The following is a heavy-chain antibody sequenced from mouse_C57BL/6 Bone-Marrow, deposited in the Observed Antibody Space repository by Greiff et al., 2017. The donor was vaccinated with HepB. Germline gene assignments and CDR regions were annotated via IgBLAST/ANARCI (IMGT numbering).Heavy chain of an antibody. Sequence: DVMLVESGGDLVKPGGSLKLSCAASGFTFSSYGMSWVRQTPDKRLEWVATISSGGSYTYYPDSVKGRFTISRDNAKNTLYLQMSSLKSEDTAMYYCARQGVYYDYDGGFAYWGQVTLVTVSA. CDR2: ISSGGSYT. J-gene: IGHJ3*01. V-gene: IGHV5-6*02. CDR1: GFTFSSYG. CDR3: ARQGVYYDYDGGFAY. D-gene: IGHD2-4*01.